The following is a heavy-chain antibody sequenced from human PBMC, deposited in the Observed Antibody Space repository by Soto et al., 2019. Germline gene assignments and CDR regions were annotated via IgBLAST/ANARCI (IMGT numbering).Heavy chain of an antibody. D-gene: IGHD6-19*01. V-gene: IGHV1-24*01. CDR1: GYTLTELS. Sequence: GASVKVSCKVSGYTLTELSMHWVRQAPGKGLEWMGGFDPEDGETIYAQKFQGRVTMTEDTSTDTAYMELSSLRSEDTAVYYCATVDHSSGWQEFDYWGQGTRVTVAS. CDR2: FDPEDGET. J-gene: IGHJ4*02. CDR3: ATVDHSSGWQEFDY.